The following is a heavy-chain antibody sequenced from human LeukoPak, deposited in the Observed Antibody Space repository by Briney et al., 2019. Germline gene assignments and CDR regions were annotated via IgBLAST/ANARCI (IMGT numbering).Heavy chain of an antibody. CDR1: GDSFRTFY. J-gene: IGHJ4*02. D-gene: IGHD3-10*01. CDR3: ARGAASVVRGDVHFDS. Sequence: SETLSLTCTVSGDSFRTFYWSWLRQPPGKGLEWIGFVFHTGSTNYTPFLKSRITMSVESSKNQFSLKVTSVTAADTAVYCARGAASVVRGDVHFDSWGQGTLVTVSS. CDR2: VFHTGST. V-gene: IGHV4-59*01.